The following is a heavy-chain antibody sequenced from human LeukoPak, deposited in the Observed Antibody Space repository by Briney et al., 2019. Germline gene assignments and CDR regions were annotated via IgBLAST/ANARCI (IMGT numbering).Heavy chain of an antibody. Sequence: GGSLRLSCAASGFTFSSYSMNWVRQAPGKGLEWVSGINWNGGSTGYADSVKGRFTISRDNAKNSLYLQMNSLRAEDTALYYCARELHNYYDSSGYYYHRLFGGRGFDYWGQGTLVTVSS. J-gene: IGHJ4*02. D-gene: IGHD3-22*01. CDR1: GFTFSSYS. CDR2: INWNGGST. V-gene: IGHV3-20*04. CDR3: ARELHNYYDSSGYYYHRLFGGRGFDY.